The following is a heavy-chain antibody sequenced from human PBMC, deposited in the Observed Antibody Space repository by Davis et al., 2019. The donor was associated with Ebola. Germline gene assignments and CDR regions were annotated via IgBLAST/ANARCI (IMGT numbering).Heavy chain of an antibody. CDR1: GFTFSSYW. V-gene: IGHV3-74*01. CDR3: AKDGAAKAPLDY. Sequence: GESLKISCAASGFTFSSYWMHWVRQAPGKGLVWVSRINSDGSSTSYADSVKGRFTISRDNAKNTLYLQMNSLRAEDTAVYYCAKDGAAKAPLDYWGQGTLVTVSS. J-gene: IGHJ4*02. D-gene: IGHD6-13*01. CDR2: INSDGSST.